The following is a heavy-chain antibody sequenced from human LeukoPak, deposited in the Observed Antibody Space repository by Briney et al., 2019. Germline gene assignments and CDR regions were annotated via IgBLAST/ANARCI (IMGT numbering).Heavy chain of an antibody. CDR2: INPNSGGT. CDR3: ASGLPSMVRGVIAAFDP. CDR1: GYTFTGYY. D-gene: IGHD3-10*01. Sequence: ASVKVSCKASGYTFTGYYMHWVRQPPGQGLEWMGWINPNSGGTNYAQKFQGRVTMTRDTSISTAYMELSRLRSDDTAVYYCASGLPSMVRGVIAAFDPWGQGTLVTVSS. J-gene: IGHJ5*02. V-gene: IGHV1-2*02.